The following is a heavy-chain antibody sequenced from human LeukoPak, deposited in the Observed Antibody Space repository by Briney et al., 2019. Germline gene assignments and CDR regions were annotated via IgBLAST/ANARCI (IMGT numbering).Heavy chain of an antibody. D-gene: IGHD4-23*01. J-gene: IGHJ4*02. CDR2: IKSDGSSA. Sequence: PGGSLRLSCAASGFTFSGSAMHWVRQAPGKGLVWVSRIKSDGSSASYADSVKGRFTIFRDNAKNTLYLQMNSLRAEDTAVYYCARDLRTPSDTNIAIDYWGQGTRVTVSS. V-gene: IGHV3-74*01. CDR1: GFTFSGSA. CDR3: ARDLRTPSDTNIAIDY.